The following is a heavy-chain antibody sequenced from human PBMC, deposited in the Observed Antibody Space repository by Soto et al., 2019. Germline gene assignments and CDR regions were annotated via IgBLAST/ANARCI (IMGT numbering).Heavy chain of an antibody. V-gene: IGHV2-5*02. D-gene: IGHD3-10*01. CDR3: AHKGSGLYPLDY. CDR2: IYWDDYK. Sequence: SGPTLVNPTQTLTLTCTFSGFSLSTTEVGVGWIRQPPGKALEWLALIYWDDYKHFSPSLESRLTITKDTSKNLVVLTMTDMDPVDTATYYCAHKGSGLYPLDYWGQGTLVTVSS. J-gene: IGHJ4*02. CDR1: GFSLSTTEVG.